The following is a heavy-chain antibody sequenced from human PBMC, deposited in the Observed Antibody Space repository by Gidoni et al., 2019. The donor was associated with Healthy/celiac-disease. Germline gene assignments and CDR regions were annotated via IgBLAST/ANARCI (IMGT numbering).Heavy chain of an antibody. V-gene: IGHV4-31*03. D-gene: IGHD3-10*02. CDR1: GGSISSGGYS. CDR3: AGALSGEGFDY. CDR2: IYYSGST. Sequence: QVPLQESGPGLVKPSQTLSLPCTVSGGSISSGGYSWRWIRQHPGKGLEWIGYIYYSGSTYYNPSLKSRVTISVDTSKNQFSLKLSSVTAADTAVYYCAGALSGEGFDYWGQGTLVTVSS. J-gene: IGHJ4*02.